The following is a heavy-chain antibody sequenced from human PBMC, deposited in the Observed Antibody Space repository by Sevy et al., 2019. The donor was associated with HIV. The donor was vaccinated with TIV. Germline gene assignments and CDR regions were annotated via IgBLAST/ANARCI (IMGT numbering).Heavy chain of an antibody. V-gene: IGHV3-30*14. Sequence: GGSLRLSCAASGFRFSDYSMHWVRQAPGKGLEWVAVISYDGRNNKYNVDSVKGRFPISRYNSKNTLFLQMNSLRAEDSAIYYCARDRGEILHSAFDYWGQGTLVTVSS. CDR1: GFRFSDYS. J-gene: IGHJ4*02. CDR2: ISYDGRNNK. CDR3: ARDRGEILHSAFDY. D-gene: IGHD3-16*01.